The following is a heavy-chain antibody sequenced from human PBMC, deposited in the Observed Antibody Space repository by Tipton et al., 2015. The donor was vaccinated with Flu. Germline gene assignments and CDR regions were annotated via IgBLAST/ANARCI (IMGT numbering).Heavy chain of an antibody. CDR1: GFNFDEYA. J-gene: IGHJ5*02. D-gene: IGHD3-3*01. CDR2: ISWNSINI. CDR3: VKEGDTYDFCNWFDT. Sequence: SLRLSCAASGFNFDEYAMHWVRQVPGKGLEWVSGISWNSINIGYAESVKGRFTISRDNVEKSLYLEMNGLTPEDTAFYYCVKEGDTYDFCNWFDTWGRGTLITVSS. V-gene: IGHV3-9*01.